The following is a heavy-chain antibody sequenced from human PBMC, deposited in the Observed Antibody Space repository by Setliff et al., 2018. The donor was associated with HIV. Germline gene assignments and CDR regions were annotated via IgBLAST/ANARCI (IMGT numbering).Heavy chain of an antibody. CDR3: ARPRGYCSGGTCHFWYFDL. Sequence: SETLSLTCTVSGGSISSSTYCWGWIRQPPGKGLEWIGTISYSGSTYYNPSLKSRVIISVDTSKNQFSLKLSFVTAADTAVYYCARPRGYCSGGTCHFWYFDLWGRGTLVTVSS. CDR2: ISYSGST. J-gene: IGHJ2*01. D-gene: IGHD2-15*01. V-gene: IGHV4-39*01. CDR1: GGSISSSTYC.